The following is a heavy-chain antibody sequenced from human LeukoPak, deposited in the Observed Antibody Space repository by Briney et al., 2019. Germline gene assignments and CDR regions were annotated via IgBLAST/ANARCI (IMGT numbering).Heavy chain of an antibody. J-gene: IGHJ6*02. Sequence: PSETLSLTCTVSGGSIRSSYYYWGWIRQPPGKGLEWIGSIYDSGSTYYNPSLKSRVTISVDTSKNQFSLKLNSVTAADTAVYYCARDFAATHGMDVWGQGTTVTVSS. D-gene: IGHD2-15*01. CDR1: GGSIRSSYYY. V-gene: IGHV4-39*02. CDR3: ARDFAATHGMDV. CDR2: IYDSGST.